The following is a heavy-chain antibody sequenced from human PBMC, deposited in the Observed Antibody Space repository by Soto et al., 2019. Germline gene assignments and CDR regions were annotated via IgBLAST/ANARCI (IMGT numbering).Heavy chain of an antibody. CDR3: ARGYCTTTICDPWFDP. D-gene: IGHD2-2*01. CDR1: GYAFTSYC. J-gene: IGHJ5*02. V-gene: IGHV5-51*01. CDR2: IYPGDSDT. Sequence: PGESLKISGKGSGYAFTSYCIAWVRQMPGKGLEWMGIIYPGDSDTRYSPSFQGQVTISADKSITTAYLQWSSLKASDTDMYYCARGYCTTTICDPWFDPWGQGTLVTVSS.